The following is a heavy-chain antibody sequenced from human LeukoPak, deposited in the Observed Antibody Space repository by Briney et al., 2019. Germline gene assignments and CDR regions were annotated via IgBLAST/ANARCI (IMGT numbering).Heavy chain of an antibody. CDR2: INSDGSST. CDR1: GFTFSSYW. V-gene: IGHV3-74*01. J-gene: IGHJ3*01. Sequence: PGGSLRLSCAASGFTFSSYWMHWVRQAPGKGLVWVSRINSDGSSTTYADSVKGRFTISRDNAKNTLYLQMNSLRAEDTAVYYCARDSILTNYYDDWGQGTMVTVSS. CDR3: ARDSILTNYYDD. D-gene: IGHD3-9*01.